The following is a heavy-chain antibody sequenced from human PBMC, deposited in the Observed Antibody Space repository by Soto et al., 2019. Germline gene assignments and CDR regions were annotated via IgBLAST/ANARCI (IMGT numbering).Heavy chain of an antibody. CDR3: AKDLNELDY. CDR2: ISGSGGST. D-gene: IGHD2-8*01. V-gene: IGHV3-23*01. J-gene: IGHJ4*02. Sequence: RQAPGKGLEWVSAISGSGGSTYYADSVKGRFTISRDNSKNTLYLQMNSLRAEDTAVYYCAKDLNELDYWGQGTLVTVSS.